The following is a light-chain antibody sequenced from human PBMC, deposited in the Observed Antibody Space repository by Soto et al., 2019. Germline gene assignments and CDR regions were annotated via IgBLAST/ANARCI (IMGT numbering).Light chain of an antibody. CDR2: DTS. CDR1: ESVSSSS. CDR3: QQYGSSPRT. J-gene: IGKJ1*01. Sequence: EIVLTQSPGTLSLSPGERATLSCRASESVSSSSLAWYKHKPGQAPRLLIYDTSSRATGIPDRFSGSGSGTDFTLTISVLHPEEFAVYYCQQYGSSPRTFGQVTKVEIK. V-gene: IGKV3-20*01.